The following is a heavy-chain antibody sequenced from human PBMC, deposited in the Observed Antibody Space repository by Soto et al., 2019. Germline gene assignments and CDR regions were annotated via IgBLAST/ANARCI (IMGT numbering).Heavy chain of an antibody. CDR1: GFTFGDYA. Sequence: EVQLVESGGGLVQPWRSLRLSCTASGFTFGDYAMSWFRQAPGKWLYCVGFIISKRYGWTTAYAAYVKGRFTISRDDSKSIAYLQMNSLKTEDAAVYFCSRPYNSGWSGLSAYWGQGTLVTVSS. V-gene: IGHV3-49*03. D-gene: IGHD6-19*01. CDR3: SRPYNSGWSGLSAY. CDR2: IISKRYGWTT. J-gene: IGHJ4*02.